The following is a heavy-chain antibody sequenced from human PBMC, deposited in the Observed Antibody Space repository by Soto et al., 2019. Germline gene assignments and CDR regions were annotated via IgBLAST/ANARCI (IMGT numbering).Heavy chain of an antibody. Sequence: EVQLLESGGGLVQPGGSLRLSCAASGFTFSSYAMSWVRQAPGKGLEWVSAISGSGGSTYYADSVKGRFTISRDNSKNSLYLQMNSLRAEATSVYYCAKDLEEVGPAAIADTNAYWGQGTLVTVSS. CDR2: ISGSGGST. J-gene: IGHJ4*02. CDR3: AKDLEEVGPAAIADTNAY. D-gene: IGHD2-2*01. V-gene: IGHV3-23*01. CDR1: GFTFSSYA.